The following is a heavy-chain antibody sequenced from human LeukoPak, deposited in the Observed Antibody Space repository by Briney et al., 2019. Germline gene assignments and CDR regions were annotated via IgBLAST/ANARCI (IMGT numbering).Heavy chain of an antibody. CDR1: GGSISSYY. Sequence: SETLSLTCTVSGGSISSYYWSWIRQPPGKGLEWIGYIYYSGSTNYNPSLKSRVTISVDTSKNQFSLKLSSATAADTAVYYCARAHCSGGSCYPDYWGQGTLVTVSS. J-gene: IGHJ4*02. CDR3: ARAHCSGGSCYPDY. D-gene: IGHD2-15*01. V-gene: IGHV4-59*01. CDR2: IYYSGST.